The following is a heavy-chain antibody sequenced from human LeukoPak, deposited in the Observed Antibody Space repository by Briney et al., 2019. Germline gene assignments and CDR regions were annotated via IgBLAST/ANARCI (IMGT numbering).Heavy chain of an antibody. CDR3: ANNNDFYIAVA. V-gene: IGHV3-23*01. CDR2: ISGSGGST. Sequence: GGSLRLSCAASGFTFSSYAMSWVRQAPGKGLEWVSAISGSGGSTYYADSVKGRFTISRDNSKNTLYLQMNSLRAEDTAVYYCANNNDFYIAVAWGQGTLVTVSS. J-gene: IGHJ4*02. D-gene: IGHD6-19*01. CDR1: GFTFSSYA.